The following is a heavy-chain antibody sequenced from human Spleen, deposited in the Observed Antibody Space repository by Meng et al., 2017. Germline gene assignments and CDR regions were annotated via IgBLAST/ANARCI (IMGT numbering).Heavy chain of an antibody. Sequence: SVKVSCKASGYTFSGYYIHWVRRAPGQGLEWMGGIIPIFGTANYAQKFQGRVTITTDESTSTAYMELSSLRSEDTAVYYCASGSYYRGYYYYGMDVWGQGTTVTVSS. CDR1: GYTFSGYY. CDR2: IIPIFGTA. V-gene: IGHV1-69*05. D-gene: IGHD1-26*01. J-gene: IGHJ6*02. CDR3: ASGSYYRGYYYYGMDV.